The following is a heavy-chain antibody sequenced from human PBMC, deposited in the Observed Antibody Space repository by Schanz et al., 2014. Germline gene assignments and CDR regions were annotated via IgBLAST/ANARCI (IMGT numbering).Heavy chain of an antibody. V-gene: IGHV3-48*04. CDR3: AASSGWHPSTDY. J-gene: IGHJ4*02. CDR1: GFAFSSYG. D-gene: IGHD6-19*01. Sequence: EVQLVESGGGLVQPGGSLRLSCLASGFAFSSYGMNWVRQAPGKGLEWVSYVSRSTPDIYYADSVKGRFTISRDNAKSSLYLQMNSLRVEDTAVYYCAASSGWHPSTDYWGQGTLVTVSS. CDR2: VSRSTPDI.